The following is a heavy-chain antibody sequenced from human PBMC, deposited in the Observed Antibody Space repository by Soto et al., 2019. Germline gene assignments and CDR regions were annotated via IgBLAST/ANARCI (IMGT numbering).Heavy chain of an antibody. CDR3: AGIGEDVYYGMDV. J-gene: IGHJ6*02. CDR1: GGSMSSYY. CDR2: IYGRGGT. D-gene: IGHD1-26*01. Sequence: QVQLQESGPGLVKPSETLSLRCTVSGGSMSSYYWNWIRQPAGKGLEWIGRIYGRGGTNYNPSLKSRVTMSVDTSKNQFSLRVSSVTAAATAVYYCAGIGEDVYYGMDVWGPGTTVTVSS. V-gene: IGHV4-4*07.